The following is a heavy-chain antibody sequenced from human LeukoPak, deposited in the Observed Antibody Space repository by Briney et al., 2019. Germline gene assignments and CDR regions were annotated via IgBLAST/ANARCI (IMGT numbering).Heavy chain of an antibody. D-gene: IGHD3-10*01. CDR1: GGSFSGYY. Sequence: SETLSLTWAVYGGSFSGYYWSWIRQPPGKGLEWIGEINHSGSTNYNPSLKSRVTISVDTSKNQFSLKLSSVTAADTAVYYCARGPRYYGSGSYYKGASFDYWGQGTLVTVSS. V-gene: IGHV4-34*01. CDR3: ARGPRYYGSGSYYKGASFDY. CDR2: INHSGST. J-gene: IGHJ4*02.